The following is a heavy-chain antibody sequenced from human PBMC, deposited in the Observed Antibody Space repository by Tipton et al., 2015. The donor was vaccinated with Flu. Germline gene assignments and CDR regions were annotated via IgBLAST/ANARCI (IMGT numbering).Heavy chain of an antibody. J-gene: IGHJ3*02. CDR3: ARAPLEFAFDI. V-gene: IGHV4-61*02. Sequence: TLSLTCTVSGGSISSGSYYWSWIRQPAGKGLEWIGRIYTSGSTNYNPSLKSRVTISVDTSKNQFSLKLSSVTAADTAVYYCARAPLEFAFDIWGQGTMVTVSS. CDR1: GGSISSGSYY. D-gene: IGHD3-10*01. CDR2: IYTSGST.